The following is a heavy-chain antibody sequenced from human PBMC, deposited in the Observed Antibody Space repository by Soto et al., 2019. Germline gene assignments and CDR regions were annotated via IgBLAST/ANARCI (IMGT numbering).Heavy chain of an antibody. CDR3: AKDHREIVVVVTGTFDH. CDR2: ISANGGST. V-gene: IGHV3-23*01. CDR1: GFTFSTYA. J-gene: IGHJ4*02. Sequence: GGSLRLSCAASGFTFSTYAMSWVRQAPGKGLEWVSSISANGGSTYYTDSVKGRFTISRDNSRSTLYLQMTSLRGEDTAVYYCAKDHREIVVVVTGTFDHWGQGTLVTVSS. D-gene: IGHD2-15*01.